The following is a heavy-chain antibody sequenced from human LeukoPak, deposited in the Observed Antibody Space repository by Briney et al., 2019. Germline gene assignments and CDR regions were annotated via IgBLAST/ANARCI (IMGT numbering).Heavy chain of an antibody. Sequence: GGSLRFSCAASAFTFSSYEMNWVRQAPGKGLEWVSYISSSGSTIYYADSVKVRFTISRDNAKNSLYLQMNSLRAEDTAVYYCARDFFLAALDYWGQGTLVTVSS. D-gene: IGHD6-13*01. CDR1: AFTFSSYE. CDR3: ARDFFLAALDY. V-gene: IGHV3-48*03. CDR2: ISSSGSTI. J-gene: IGHJ4*02.